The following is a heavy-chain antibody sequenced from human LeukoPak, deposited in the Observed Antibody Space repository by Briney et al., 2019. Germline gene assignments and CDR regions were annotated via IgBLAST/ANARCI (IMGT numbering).Heavy chain of an antibody. J-gene: IGHJ5*02. Sequence: SGLTLVNPTPTLTLTCTFSGFSLRPRGVGVGWIRQPPGKALEWLTLIYWNDDKRYSPSLKSRLTISKDTSKNQVVLTMTNMDPVDTATYYCARSYSDYDYFNNWFDPWGQGTLVTVSS. CDR1: GFSLRPRGVG. CDR2: IYWNDDK. V-gene: IGHV2-5*01. D-gene: IGHD5-12*01. CDR3: ARSYSDYDYFNNWFDP.